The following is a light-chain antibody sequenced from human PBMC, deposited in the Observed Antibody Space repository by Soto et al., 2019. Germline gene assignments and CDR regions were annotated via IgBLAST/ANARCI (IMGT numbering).Light chain of an antibody. J-gene: IGKJ4*01. V-gene: IGKV3-15*01. Sequence: EIVMTQSPATLSVSPGERATLSCRASQSVGRNLAWYQQQPGQAPRLLIYGASTRATGIPARFSSSGSGTEFTLTISSLQSEDFAIYSCQQYNHWPPLTFGGGTKVEIK. CDR1: QSVGRN. CDR3: QQYNHWPPLT. CDR2: GAS.